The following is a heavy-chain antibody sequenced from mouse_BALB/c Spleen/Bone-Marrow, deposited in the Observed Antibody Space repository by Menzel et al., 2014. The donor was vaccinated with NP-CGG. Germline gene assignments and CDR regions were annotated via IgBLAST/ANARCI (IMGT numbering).Heavy chain of an antibody. CDR2: IDPANGNT. CDR3: APYYYGSSSFAY. Sequence: VHVKQSGAELVKPGASVKLSCTASGFNIKDTYMHWVKQRPEQGLEWIGRIDPANGNTKYDPKFQGKATITADTSSNTASLQLSSLTSEDPAVYYCAPYYYGSSSFAYWGQGTLVTVSA. J-gene: IGHJ3*01. D-gene: IGHD1-1*01. CDR1: GFNIKDTY. V-gene: IGHV14-3*02.